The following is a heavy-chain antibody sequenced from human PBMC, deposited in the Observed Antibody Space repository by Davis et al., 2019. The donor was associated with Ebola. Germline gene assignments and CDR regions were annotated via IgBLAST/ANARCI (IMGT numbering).Heavy chain of an antibody. CDR1: GFTFSSYW. J-gene: IGHJ6*02. V-gene: IGHV3-7*03. D-gene: IGHD1-26*01. CDR3: AREVGVDGMDV. CDR2: IKQDGSEK. Sequence: GESLKISCAASGFTFSSYWMRWVRQAPGKGLEWVANIKQDGSEKYYVDSVKGRFTISRDNAKNSLYLQMNSLRAEDTAVYYCAREVGVDGMDVWGQGTTVTVSS.